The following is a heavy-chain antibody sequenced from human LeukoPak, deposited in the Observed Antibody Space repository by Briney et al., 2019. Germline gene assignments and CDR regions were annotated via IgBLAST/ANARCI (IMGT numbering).Heavy chain of an antibody. CDR2: IRYDGSNK. CDR1: GFTFSSYG. CDR3: ARDSFGVAGTFDY. Sequence: TGGSLRLSCAASGFTFSSYGMHWVRQAPGKGLEWVAFIRYDGSNKYYADSVKGRSTISRDNAKNSLYLQMNSLRAEDTAVYYCARDSFGVAGTFDYWGQGTLVTVSS. D-gene: IGHD3-3*01. J-gene: IGHJ4*02. V-gene: IGHV3-30*02.